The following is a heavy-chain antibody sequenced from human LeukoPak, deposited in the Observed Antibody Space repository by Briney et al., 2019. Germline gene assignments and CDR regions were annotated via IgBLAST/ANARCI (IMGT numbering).Heavy chain of an antibody. Sequence: GVSLRLSCAASGFTFSAYAMNWVRQAPGKGLEWVSVISGSGGSTYYADSVKGRFTISRDNSKNTLYQQMNSLRAEDTAVYYCAKDFVVVPARYFDCWGQGTLVTVSS. CDR3: AKDFVVVPARYFDC. CDR1: GFTFSAYA. V-gene: IGHV3-23*01. D-gene: IGHD2-2*01. J-gene: IGHJ4*02. CDR2: ISGSGGST.